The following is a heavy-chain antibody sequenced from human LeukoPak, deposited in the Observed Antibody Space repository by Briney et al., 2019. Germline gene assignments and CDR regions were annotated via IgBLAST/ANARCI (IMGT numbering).Heavy chain of an antibody. CDR3: ARDLADSSGYPPDAFDI. Sequence: SQTLSLTCTVSGGSISSGGYYWSWIRQHPGKGLEWIGYIYYSGSTYYNPSLKSRVTISVDTSKNQFSLKLSSVTAADTAVYYCARDLADSSGYPPDAFDIWGQGTMDTVSS. J-gene: IGHJ3*02. V-gene: IGHV4-31*03. D-gene: IGHD3-22*01. CDR2: IYYSGST. CDR1: GGSISSGGYY.